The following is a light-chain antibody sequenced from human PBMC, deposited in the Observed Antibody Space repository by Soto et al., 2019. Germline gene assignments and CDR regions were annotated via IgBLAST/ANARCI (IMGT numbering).Light chain of an antibody. CDR3: LHYNSYPYT. Sequence: DFQMTQSPSTLSASVGDRVTITCRASQSISTWLAWYQQKPGKAPKVLIFKASTLEGGVPSRFSGSGSGTEFTLTINSLQPDDSATYYGLHYNSYPYTFGQGTKLEIK. V-gene: IGKV1-5*03. CDR2: KAS. CDR1: QSISTW. J-gene: IGKJ2*01.